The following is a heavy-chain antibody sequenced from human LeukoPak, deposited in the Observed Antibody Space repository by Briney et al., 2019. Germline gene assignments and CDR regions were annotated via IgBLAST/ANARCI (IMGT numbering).Heavy chain of an antibody. D-gene: IGHD2-2*01. J-gene: IGHJ4*02. Sequence: ASVKVSCKASGYTFTSYGINWVRRATGQGLEWMGWMNPNSGNTGYAQKFQGRVTITRNTSISTAYMELSSLRSEDTAVYYCARGMPSTSCLDYWGQGTLVTVSS. CDR3: ARGMPSTSCLDY. CDR2: MNPNSGNT. V-gene: IGHV1-8*03. CDR1: GYTFTSYG.